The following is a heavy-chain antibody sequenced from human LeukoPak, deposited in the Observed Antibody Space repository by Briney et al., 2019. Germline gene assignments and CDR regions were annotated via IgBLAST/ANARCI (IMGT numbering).Heavy chain of an antibody. V-gene: IGHV4-59*01. Sequence: SETLSLTCTVSGGSISSYYWSWIRQLPGKGLEWIGYIYYSGSTNYNPSLKSRVTISVDTSKNQFSLKLSSVTAADTAVYYCARGNHDFWSGTPGNNWFDPWGQGTLVTVSS. D-gene: IGHD3-3*01. CDR1: GGSISSYY. CDR2: IYYSGST. J-gene: IGHJ5*02. CDR3: ARGNHDFWSGTPGNNWFDP.